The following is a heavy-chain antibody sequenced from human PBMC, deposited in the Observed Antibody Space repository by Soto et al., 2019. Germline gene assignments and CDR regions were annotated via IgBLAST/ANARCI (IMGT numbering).Heavy chain of an antibody. V-gene: IGHV3-23*01. CDR1: GFTFSSYA. CDR3: AKRGSGGSWDYYYYGMDV. CDR2: ISGSGGST. J-gene: IGHJ6*02. D-gene: IGHD2-15*01. Sequence: HPGGSLRLSCAASGFTFSSYAMSWVRQAPGKGLEWVSAISGSGGSTYYADSVKGRFTISRDNSKNTLYLQMNSLRAEDTAVYYCAKRGSGGSWDYYYYGMDVWGQGTTVTVSS.